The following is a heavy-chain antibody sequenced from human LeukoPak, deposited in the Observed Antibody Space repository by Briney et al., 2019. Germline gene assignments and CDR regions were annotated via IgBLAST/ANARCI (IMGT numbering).Heavy chain of an antibody. CDR1: GGSISSYY. V-gene: IGHV4-59*01. Sequence: SETLSLTSTVSGGSISSYYWSWIRQPPGKGLEWIGYIYYSGSTNYNPSLKSRVSISVDTSKNQFSLKLSSVTAADTAVYYCARDLRDSGCDPWGQGTLVTVSS. J-gene: IGHJ5*02. CDR2: IYYSGST. CDR3: ARDLRDSGCDP. D-gene: IGHD2-21*02.